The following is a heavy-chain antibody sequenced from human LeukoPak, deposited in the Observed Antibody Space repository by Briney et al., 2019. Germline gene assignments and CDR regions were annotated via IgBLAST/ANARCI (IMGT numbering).Heavy chain of an antibody. V-gene: IGHV1-18*01. CDR2: ISAYNGNT. CDR3: ARDWTIGYCSGGSCSGGY. D-gene: IGHD2-15*01. Sequence: ASVTVSFTASGYTFTINAISWVRQAPGQGLEWMGWISAYNGNTNYAQKLQGRVTMTTDTSTSTAYIELRSLRSDDTAVYYCARDWTIGYCSGGSCSGGYWGQGTLVTVSS. J-gene: IGHJ4*02. CDR1: GYTFTINA.